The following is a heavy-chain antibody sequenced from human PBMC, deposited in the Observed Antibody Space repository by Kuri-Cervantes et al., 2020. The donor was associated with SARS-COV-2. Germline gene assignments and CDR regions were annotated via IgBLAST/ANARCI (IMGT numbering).Heavy chain of an antibody. J-gene: IGHJ5*02. CDR1: GDTFTDHY. CDR2: INPHTGGT. Sequence: ASVKVSCKASGDTFTDHYIHWVRQAPGQGLEWMGWINPHTGGTNYAQKFQGRVTVTGDTSISTAFMELSNLRSDDTAVYYCARDRTDPKLDIVVVPAVPYDPWGQGTLVTVSS. D-gene: IGHD2-2*01. CDR3: ARDRTDPKLDIVVVPAVPYDP. V-gene: IGHV1-2*02.